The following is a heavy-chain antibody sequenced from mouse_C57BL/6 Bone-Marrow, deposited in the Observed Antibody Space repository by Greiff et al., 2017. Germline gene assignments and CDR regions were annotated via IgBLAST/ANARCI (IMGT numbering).Heavy chain of an antibody. V-gene: IGHV7-3*01. CDR3: ARGAQATLFDY. D-gene: IGHD3-2*02. CDR2: IRNKANGYTT. Sequence: DVQLVESGGGLVQPGGSLSLSCAASGFTFTDYYMSWVRQPPGKALEWLGFIRNKANGYTTEYSASVKGRFTISRDNSQSILYLQMNALRAEDSATYYCARGAQATLFDYWGQGTTLTVSS. CDR1: GFTFTDYY. J-gene: IGHJ2*01.